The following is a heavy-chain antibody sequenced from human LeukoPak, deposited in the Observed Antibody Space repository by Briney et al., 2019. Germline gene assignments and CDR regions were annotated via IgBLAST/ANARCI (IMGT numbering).Heavy chain of an antibody. V-gene: IGHV4-30-4*01. CDR2: IYNSGST. D-gene: IGHD5-18*01. J-gene: IGHJ4*02. Sequence: PSETLSLTCTVSGGSISSGDFYWSWIRQPPEKGLEYIGYIYNSGSTHYNPSLKSRVTISSDTSKNQFSLKLSSVTAADTAVYYCARGKGYSYGIDYWGQGTLVTVSS. CDR3: ARGKGYSYGIDY. CDR1: GGSISSGDFY.